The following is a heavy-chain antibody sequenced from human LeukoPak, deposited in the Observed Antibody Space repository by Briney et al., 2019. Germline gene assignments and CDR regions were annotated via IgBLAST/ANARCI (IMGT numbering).Heavy chain of an antibody. CDR3: ATGADTAMVLYYFDY. CDR1: GYTFTGYY. Sequence: ASVKVSCKASGYTFTGYYMHWVRQAPGQGLEWMGWINPNSGGPKYAQKFKGRVTMTRDTSISTAYMELSRLRSDDTAVYYCATGADTAMVLYYFDYWGQGTLVTVSS. V-gene: IGHV1-2*02. D-gene: IGHD5-18*01. CDR2: INPNSGGP. J-gene: IGHJ4*02.